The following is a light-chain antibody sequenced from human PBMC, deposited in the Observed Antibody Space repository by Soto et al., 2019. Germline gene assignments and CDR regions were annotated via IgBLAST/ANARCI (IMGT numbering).Light chain of an antibody. CDR1: QSVSSSY. CDR3: QRYGSSPP. CDR2: GAS. Sequence: EIVLTQSPGTLSLSPGERATLSCRASQSVSSSYLAWYQQKPGQAPRLLIYGASSRATGIPDRFSGSWSGTDFTLTISRLEPEDFAGYYCQRYGSSPPFGGGTKVEIK. V-gene: IGKV3-20*01. J-gene: IGKJ4*01.